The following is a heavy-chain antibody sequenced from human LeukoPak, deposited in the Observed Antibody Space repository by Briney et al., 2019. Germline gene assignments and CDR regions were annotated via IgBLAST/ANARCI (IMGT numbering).Heavy chain of an antibody. CDR3: ARATYYDSSGYWGVYYFDY. V-gene: IGHV3-11*01. CDR1: GFTFSDYY. Sequence: PGGSLRLSCAASGFTFSDYYMGWIRQAPGKGLEWVSYISSSGSTIYYADSVKGRFTISRDNAKNSLYLQMNSLRAEDTAVYYCARATYYDSSGYWGVYYFDYWGQGTLVTVSS. J-gene: IGHJ4*02. D-gene: IGHD3-22*01. CDR2: ISSSGSTI.